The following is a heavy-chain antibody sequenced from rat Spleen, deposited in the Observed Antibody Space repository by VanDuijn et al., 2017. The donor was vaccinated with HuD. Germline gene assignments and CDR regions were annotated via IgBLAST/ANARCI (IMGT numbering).Heavy chain of an antibody. V-gene: IGHV2-13*01. CDR1: GFSLTSYH. CDR3: VSSSSGGYFDY. Sequence: QVQLKESGPGLVQPSQTLSLTCTVSGFSLTSYHVNWVRQSPGKSQVWTGTIWAGGNTNYNSAVQSRLSISRDTSKSQVFLKMNSLRPEDTGTYYCVSSSSGGYFDYWGQGVMVTVSS. D-gene: IGHD4-3*01. J-gene: IGHJ2*01. CDR2: IWAGGNT.